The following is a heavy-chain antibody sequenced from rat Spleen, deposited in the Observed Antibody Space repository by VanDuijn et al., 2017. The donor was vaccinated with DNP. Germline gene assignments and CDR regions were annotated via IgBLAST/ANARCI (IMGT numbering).Heavy chain of an antibody. V-gene: IGHV2-30*01. J-gene: IGHJ2*01. Sequence: QVQLKESGPGLVQPSQTLSLTCTVSGFSLTNYNVHWVRQPTGRGLEWMGVIWTGGSTDYNSGLKSRLSISRDTSKNQVFLKMNSLQTDDTGIYYCTRDPDFEYNYFDYWGQGVMVTVSS. CDR3: TRDPDFEYNYFDY. CDR2: IWTGGST. CDR1: GFSLTNYN. D-gene: IGHD1-9*01.